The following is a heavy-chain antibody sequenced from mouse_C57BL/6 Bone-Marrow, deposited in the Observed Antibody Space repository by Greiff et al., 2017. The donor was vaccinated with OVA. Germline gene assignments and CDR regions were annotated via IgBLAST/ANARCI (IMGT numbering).Heavy chain of an antibody. D-gene: IGHD1-1*01. V-gene: IGHV1-22*01. CDR2: INPNNGGT. CDR1: GYTFTDYN. J-gene: IGHJ2*01. CDR3: ARAGLREYYFDY. Sequence: EVQLQQSGPELVKPGASVKMSCKASGYTFTDYNMHWVKQSHGKSLEWIGYINPNNGGTSYNQKFKGKATLTVNKSSSTAYMERRSLTSEDSAVYYCARAGLREYYFDYWGQGTTLTVSS.